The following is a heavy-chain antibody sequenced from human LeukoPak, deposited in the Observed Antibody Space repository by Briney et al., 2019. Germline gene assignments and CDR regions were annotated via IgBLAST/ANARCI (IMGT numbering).Heavy chain of an antibody. J-gene: IGHJ5*02. CDR2: INPNSGDT. V-gene: IGHV1-2*06. D-gene: IGHD2-2*01. CDR3: ARGVVPAAITSWFDP. CDR1: GYTFTGYH. Sequence: GASVKVSCKASGYTFTGYHMHWVRQAPGQGLEWMGRINPNSGDTNYAQKFQGRVTMTRDTSISTAYMELSRLRSDDTAVYYCARGVVPAAITSWFDPWGQGTLVTVSS.